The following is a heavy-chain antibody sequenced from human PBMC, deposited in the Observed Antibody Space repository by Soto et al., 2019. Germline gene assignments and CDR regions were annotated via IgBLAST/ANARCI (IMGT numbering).Heavy chain of an antibody. Sequence: QVQLQQWGAGLLKPSETLSLPCAVYGGSFNGHHWTWIRQTPGRGLEWIGEITHGGTSNSNPSLKQGVAISADTSTSQFALKLKSVTAADAGVYYCAPGRRKQQLVAYYPSCGLDVWGLGTTVMVSS. J-gene: IGHJ6*02. CDR3: APGRRKQQLVAYYPSCGLDV. D-gene: IGHD6-13*01. CDR1: GGSFNGHH. V-gene: IGHV4-34*01. CDR2: ITHGGTS.